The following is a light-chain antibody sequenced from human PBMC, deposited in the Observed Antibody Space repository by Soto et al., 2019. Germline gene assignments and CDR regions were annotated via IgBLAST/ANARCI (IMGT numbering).Light chain of an antibody. J-gene: IGKJ4*01. CDR3: QQYDNLPLT. Sequence: EVVMTQSPATLSVSPGEGATLSCRASQSVRSNLAWYQKKPGQSHRLLIYGASTRATAVRARFSGSGSGTEFTLTIRCLQSEDFAVYYCQQYDNLPLTFGGGTQVEIK. CDR2: GAS. CDR1: QSVRSN. V-gene: IGKV3-15*01.